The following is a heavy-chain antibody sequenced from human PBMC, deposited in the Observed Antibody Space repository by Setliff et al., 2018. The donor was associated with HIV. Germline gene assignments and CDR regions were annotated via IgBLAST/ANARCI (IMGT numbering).Heavy chain of an antibody. CDR1: GGSISSHY. V-gene: IGHV4-59*11. CDR3: ARDGPLEGSYRYYYYYMDV. J-gene: IGHJ6*03. Sequence: SETLSLTCTVSGGSISSHYWSWIRQPPGKGLEWIGYIYYSGGTNYNPSLKSRVTISVDTSKNQFSLKLSSVTAADTAVYYCARDGPLEGSYRYYYYYMDVWGKGITVTVSS. CDR2: IYYSGGT. D-gene: IGHD3-10*01.